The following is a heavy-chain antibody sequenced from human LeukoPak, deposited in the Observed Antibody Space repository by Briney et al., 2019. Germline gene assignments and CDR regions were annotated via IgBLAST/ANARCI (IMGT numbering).Heavy chain of an antibody. Sequence: PGGSLRLSCAASGFTFSSYWMSWVRQAPGKGLEWVANIKQDGSEKYYVDSVKGRFTISRDNAKNSLYLQMNSLRAEDTAVYYCARQGGYSYGSWISTYYYMDVWGKGTTVTVSS. CDR3: ARQGGYSYGSWISTYYYMDV. CDR1: GFTFSSYW. CDR2: IKQDGSEK. D-gene: IGHD5-18*01. V-gene: IGHV3-7*01. J-gene: IGHJ6*03.